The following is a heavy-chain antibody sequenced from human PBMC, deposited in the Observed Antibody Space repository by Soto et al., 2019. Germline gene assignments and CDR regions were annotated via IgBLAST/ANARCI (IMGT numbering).Heavy chain of an antibody. J-gene: IGHJ6*02. CDR3: ARVGGELDCSSTSCHRVNYGMDV. V-gene: IGHV3-21*01. Sequence: GGSLRLSCAASGFPFSSYSMNWVRQAPGKGLEWVSSISSSSSYIYYADSVKGRFTISRDNAKNSLYLQMNSLRAEDTAVYYCARVGGELDCSSTSCHRVNYGMDVWGQGTTVTVSS. CDR2: ISSSSSYI. CDR1: GFPFSSYS. D-gene: IGHD2-2*01.